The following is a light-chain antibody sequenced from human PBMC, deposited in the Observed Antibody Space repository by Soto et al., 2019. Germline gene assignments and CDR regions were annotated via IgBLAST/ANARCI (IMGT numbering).Light chain of an antibody. Sequence: EIVLMQSPGTLSLSPGERATLSCRASQSVNSNYLAWYQQKPGQAPRLLIYGASNRATGIPDRFSGGGSGTDFTLTISRLEPEDFAVYYCQQYGSTLSITFGQGTRLEIK. CDR2: GAS. CDR3: QQYGSTLSIT. CDR1: QSVNSNY. V-gene: IGKV3-20*01. J-gene: IGKJ5*01.